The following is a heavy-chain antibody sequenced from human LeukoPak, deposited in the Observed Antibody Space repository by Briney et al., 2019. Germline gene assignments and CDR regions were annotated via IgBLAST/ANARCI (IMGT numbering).Heavy chain of an antibody. J-gene: IGHJ4*02. CDR2: INPNSGGT. Sequence: AASVKVSCKASGYTLTGYYMHWVRQAPGQGLEWMGWINPNSGGTNYAQKFQGRVTMTRDTSISTAYMELSRLRSDDTAVYYCAGFGIAAAGTFDYWGQGTLVTVSS. D-gene: IGHD6-13*01. CDR1: GYTLTGYY. V-gene: IGHV1-2*02. CDR3: AGFGIAAAGTFDY.